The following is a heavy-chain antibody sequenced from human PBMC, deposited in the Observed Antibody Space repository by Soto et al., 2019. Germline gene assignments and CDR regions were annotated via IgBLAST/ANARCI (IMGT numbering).Heavy chain of an antibody. CDR1: GGTFSSYA. J-gene: IGHJ5*02. D-gene: IGHD3-22*01. V-gene: IGHV1-69*12. Sequence: QVQLVQSGAEVKKPGSSVKVSCKASGGTFSSYAISWVRQAPGQGLVGMGGSIPIFGTANYAPKFQGRVTINADESTSTANMELSSLRSEDTAVYYCARGSDYDSSRYYYAWFDPWGQGTLVTVSS. CDR2: SIPIFGTA. CDR3: ARGSDYDSSRYYYAWFDP.